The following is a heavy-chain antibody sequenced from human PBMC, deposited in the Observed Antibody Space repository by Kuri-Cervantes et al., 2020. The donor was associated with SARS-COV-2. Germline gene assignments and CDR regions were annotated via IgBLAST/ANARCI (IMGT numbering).Heavy chain of an antibody. J-gene: IGHJ4*02. D-gene: IGHD2-21*01. Sequence: SETLSLTCTVSGGSISSSSYYWGWIRQPPGKGLEWIGSIYYSGSTYYNPFLKSRVTISVDTSKNQFSLKLSSVTAADTAVYYCARGGVVPVSFDYWGQGTLVTVSS. V-gene: IGHV4-39*07. CDR1: GGSISSSSYY. CDR2: IYYSGST. CDR3: ARGGVVPVSFDY.